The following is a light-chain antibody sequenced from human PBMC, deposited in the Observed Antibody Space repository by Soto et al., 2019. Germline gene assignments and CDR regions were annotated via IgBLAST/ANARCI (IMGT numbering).Light chain of an antibody. Sequence: DIVMTQSPDSLAVSLGERATINCKSSQSVLYNSNNKNYLAWYQQKPGQPPKLLIYLASTRESGVSDRFSGSGSGTDFTLSISSLQAEDVAVYYCQQYYSNPLYTLGQGTKLEIK. CDR1: QSVLYNSNNKNY. CDR3: QQYYSNPLYT. V-gene: IGKV4-1*01. CDR2: LAS. J-gene: IGKJ2*01.